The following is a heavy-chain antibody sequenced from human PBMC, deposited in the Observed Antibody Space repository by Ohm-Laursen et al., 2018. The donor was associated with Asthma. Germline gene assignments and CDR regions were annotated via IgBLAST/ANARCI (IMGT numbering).Heavy chain of an antibody. V-gene: IGHV3-48*04. CDR1: GFTFSSYS. Sequence: SLRLSCAASGFTFSSYSMNWVRQAPGKGLEWVSYISSSSSTIYYADSVKGRFTISGDDSKNTLNLQMSSLRGDDTAVYYCARGQGSGDISGSDPFDLWGQGTTVSVSS. CDR3: ARGQGSGDISGSDPFDL. J-gene: IGHJ3*01. D-gene: IGHD3-10*01. CDR2: ISSSSSTI.